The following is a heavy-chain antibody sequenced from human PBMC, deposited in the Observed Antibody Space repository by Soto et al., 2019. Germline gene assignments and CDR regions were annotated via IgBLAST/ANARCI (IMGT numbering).Heavy chain of an antibody. CDR3: ARDTSGYCTNGVFFTRSYGDSPFDY. Sequence: ASVKVSCKASGYTFTSYAMHWVRQAPGQRLEWMGWINAGNGNTKYSQKFQGRVTITRDTSASTAYMELSSLRSEDTAVYYCARDTSGYCTNGVFFTRSYGDSPFDYWGQGTLVTVSA. D-gene: IGHD2-8*01. CDR1: GYTFTSYA. J-gene: IGHJ4*02. V-gene: IGHV1-3*01. CDR2: INAGNGNT.